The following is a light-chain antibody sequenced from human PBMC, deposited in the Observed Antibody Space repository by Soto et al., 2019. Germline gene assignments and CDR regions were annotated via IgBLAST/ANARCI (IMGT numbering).Light chain of an antibody. CDR1: QSISSY. CDR2: AAS. CDR3: QQSYSTPHCT. Sequence: DIQMTQSPSSLSASVGDRVTITCRASQSISSYLNWYQQKPGKAPKLLIYAASSLQSGVPSRFSGSGSGTDFTLTISSLQPEDFATYYCQQSYSTPHCTFGQGTKLEIK. V-gene: IGKV1-39*01. J-gene: IGKJ2*01.